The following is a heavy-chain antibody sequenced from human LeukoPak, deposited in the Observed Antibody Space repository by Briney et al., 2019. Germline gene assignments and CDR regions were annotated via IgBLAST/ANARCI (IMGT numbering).Heavy chain of an antibody. Sequence: SETLSLTCTVSGVSISSSNSYWGWIRQPPGKGLEWIGSIYYTGNTYYNASLKSRVTISIDTSKNQISLMLTSVTATDTAMYYCARQTGSGLFTLPGGQGTLVTVSS. CDR1: GVSISSSNSY. J-gene: IGHJ4*02. CDR2: IYYTGNT. CDR3: ARQTGSGLFTLP. D-gene: IGHD3/OR15-3a*01. V-gene: IGHV4-39*01.